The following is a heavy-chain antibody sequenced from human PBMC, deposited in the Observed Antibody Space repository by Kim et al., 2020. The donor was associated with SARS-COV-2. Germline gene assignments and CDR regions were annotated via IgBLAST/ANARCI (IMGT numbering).Heavy chain of an antibody. V-gene: IGHV3-73*01. CDR3: TVKTGVSGFDY. J-gene: IGHJ4*02. CDR1: GLIFSDSA. CDR2: IRNKANNYAT. D-gene: IGHD2-21*01. Sequence: GGSLRLSCAASGLIFSDSAIHWVRQASGKGLEWVGRIRNKANNYATAYAASVKGRFTISRDDSKNTAYLQMNSLKTEDTAVYYCTVKTGVSGFDYWGQGTLVTVSS.